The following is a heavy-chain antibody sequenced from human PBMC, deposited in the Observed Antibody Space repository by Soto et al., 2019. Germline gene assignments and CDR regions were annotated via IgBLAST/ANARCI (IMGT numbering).Heavy chain of an antibody. CDR1: GFTFSSYA. V-gene: IGHV3-30-3*01. J-gene: IGHJ6*02. CDR2: ISYDGSNK. D-gene: IGHD3-10*01. Sequence: PGGSLRLSCAASGFTFSSYAMHWVRQAPGKGLEWVAVISYDGSNKYYADSVKGRFTISRDNSKNTLYLQMNSLRAEDTAVYYCARSRVGWFGELLPYYYYGMDVWGQGTTVTVSS. CDR3: ARSRVGWFGELLPYYYYGMDV.